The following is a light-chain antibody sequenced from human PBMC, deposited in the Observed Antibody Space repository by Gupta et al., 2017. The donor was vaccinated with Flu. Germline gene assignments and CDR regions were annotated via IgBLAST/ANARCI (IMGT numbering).Light chain of an antibody. CDR3: CSYAGSSTYV. J-gene: IGLJ1*01. Sequence: QSALTQPASVSGSPGQSITISCTGTSSDVGSYNLVSWYQQHPGKAPKLMMYEGSKRPSGVSNRFAGSKSGNTASLTISGLQAEDEADYYCCSYAGSSTYVFGTGTKVTVL. V-gene: IGLV2-23*01. CDR2: EGS. CDR1: SSDVGSYNL.